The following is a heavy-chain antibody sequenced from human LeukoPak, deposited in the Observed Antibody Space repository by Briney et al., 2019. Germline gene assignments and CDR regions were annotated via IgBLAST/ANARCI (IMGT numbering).Heavy chain of an antibody. Sequence: PGGSLRLSCGASGFTFNSYAMTWDRQAPGKGLEWVSSISNSGGNTYYADSVQGRFTISRDSSKNTLYLHMNSLRAEDTAVYYCAKYSGKAYFDYWGQGTLVTVSS. J-gene: IGHJ4*02. V-gene: IGHV3-23*01. CDR2: ISNSGGNT. D-gene: IGHD6-19*01. CDR1: GFTFNSYA. CDR3: AKYSGKAYFDY.